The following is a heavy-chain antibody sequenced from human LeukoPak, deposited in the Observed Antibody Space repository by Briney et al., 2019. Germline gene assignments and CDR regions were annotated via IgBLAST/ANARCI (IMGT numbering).Heavy chain of an antibody. CDR2: ISSSSSTI. CDR3: ARVSTGSEYFDY. Sequence: GGSLRLSCAASGFTFSSYSMNWVRQAPGKGLEWVSYISSSSSTIFSADSMKGRFTTSRDNAKNSLFLQMNSLRAEDTAVYYCARVSTGSEYFDYWGQGTLVTVSS. V-gene: IGHV3-48*04. CDR1: GFTFSSYS. J-gene: IGHJ4*02.